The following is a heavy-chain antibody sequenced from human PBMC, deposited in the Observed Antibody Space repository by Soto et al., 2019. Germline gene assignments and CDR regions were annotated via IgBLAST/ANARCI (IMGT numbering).Heavy chain of an antibody. V-gene: IGHV4-31*03. Sequence: SETLSLTCTVSGGSISSGGYYWSWIRQHPGKGLEWIGYIYYSGSTYYNPSLKSRVTISVDTSKNQFSLKLSSVTAADTAVYYCARAGARGYSGYDSDFDYWGQGTLVTVS. CDR2: IYYSGST. CDR1: GGSISSGGYY. D-gene: IGHD5-12*01. CDR3: ARAGARGYSGYDSDFDY. J-gene: IGHJ4*02.